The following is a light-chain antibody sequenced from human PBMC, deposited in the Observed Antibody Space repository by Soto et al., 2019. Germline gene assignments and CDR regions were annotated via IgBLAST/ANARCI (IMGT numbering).Light chain of an antibody. CDR2: EAS. Sequence: EIVMTQSPATLSLFPGERATLSCRASQSVGSNLAWYQQKPGQPPRLILYEASTRATGIPARFSGSGSGTEFTLTLSSLQSEDFAVYYCKQYNNWYAFGQGTKLEIK. CDR1: QSVGSN. CDR3: KQYNNWYA. J-gene: IGKJ2*01. V-gene: IGKV3-15*01.